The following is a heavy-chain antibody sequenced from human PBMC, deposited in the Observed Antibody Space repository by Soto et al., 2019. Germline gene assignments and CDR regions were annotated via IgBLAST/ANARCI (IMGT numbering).Heavy chain of an antibody. CDR3: IPDLIDDYGDYVSGFDY. J-gene: IGHJ4*02. CDR2: ISSGSSSI. Sequence: EVQLVESGGGLVQPGGSLGLSCAASGFTFSRDSMKWVRQAPGKGLEWVAYISSGSSSIFYADSVKGRFTISRDNAKNSLYLQMNSLRDEDTAVYYCIPDLIDDYGDYVSGFDYWGQGTLVTVSS. V-gene: IGHV3-48*02. D-gene: IGHD4-17*01. CDR1: GFTFSRDS.